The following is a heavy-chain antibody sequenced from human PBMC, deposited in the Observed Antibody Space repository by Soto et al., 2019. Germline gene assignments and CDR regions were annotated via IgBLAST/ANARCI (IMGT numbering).Heavy chain of an antibody. D-gene: IGHD3-3*01. J-gene: IGHJ5*02. CDR1: GGSVNGYY. Sequence: SETLSLTCAVYGGSVNGYYWNWFRQPPGKGLEWIGEINHTGGTHYNPSLKSRVTMSVDTSKNQFSLRLSSVTAADTAIYYCATRITVFGLLIPPFDPWGQGTQVTVSS. CDR3: ATRITVFGLLIPPFDP. CDR2: INHTGGT. V-gene: IGHV4-34*01.